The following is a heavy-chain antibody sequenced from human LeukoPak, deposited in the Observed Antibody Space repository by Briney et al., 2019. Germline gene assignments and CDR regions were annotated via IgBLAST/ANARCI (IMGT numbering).Heavy chain of an antibody. CDR2: ISYSGTT. V-gene: IGHV4-39*07. J-gene: IGHJ4*02. D-gene: IGHD3-16*01. CDR1: GGSISSSGYY. CDR3: ARVEVGGSYYPDY. Sequence: SETLSLTCTVSGGSISSSGYYWGWIRQPPGKGLEWIGSISYSGTTYYNPSLKSRVTISVDTSKNQFSLKLSSVTAADTAVYYCARVEVGGSYYPDYWGQGTLVTVSS.